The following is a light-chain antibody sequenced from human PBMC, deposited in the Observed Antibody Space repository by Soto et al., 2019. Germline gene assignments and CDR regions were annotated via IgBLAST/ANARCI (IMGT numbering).Light chain of an antibody. CDR3: QQYNSYSRT. CDR2: GAS. V-gene: IGKV1-5*01. CDR1: QSISSW. Sequence: DIQMTQSPSTLSASVGDRVTITCRASQSISSWLAWYQQKPGKAPKLLLYGASSLESGVPSRFSGSGSGTEFTLTISSLQPDDFATYYCQQYNSYSRTFGQGTKVDIK. J-gene: IGKJ1*01.